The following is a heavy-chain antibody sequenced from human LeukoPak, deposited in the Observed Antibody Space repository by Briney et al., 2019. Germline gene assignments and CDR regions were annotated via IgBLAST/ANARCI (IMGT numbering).Heavy chain of an antibody. D-gene: IGHD6-19*01. J-gene: IGHJ6*02. V-gene: IGHV3-33*01. CDR2: IWYDGSNK. CDR1: GFTFSSYG. Sequence: GGSLRLSCAASGFTFSSYGMHWVRQAPGKGLEWVAVIWYDGSNKYYADSVKGRFTISRDNSKNTLYLQMNSLRAEDTAVYYCAGGKSSGWLQTDYYYYGMDVWGQGTTVTVSS. CDR3: AGGKSSGWLQTDYYYYGMDV.